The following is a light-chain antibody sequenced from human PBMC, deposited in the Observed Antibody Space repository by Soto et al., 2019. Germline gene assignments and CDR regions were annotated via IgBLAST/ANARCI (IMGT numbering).Light chain of an antibody. J-gene: IGLJ1*01. CDR3: ATSEIYPLSLHV. V-gene: IGLV2-14*03. Sequence: SARAQPASGFGSPGQSITSCCTGTRYDVGTYNYVSWYQHHPGQAPKLIIYDVGSRPSGVSHRFSGSKSGITASLAISGLQAEDVSDNYSATSEIYPLSLHVF. CDR2: DVG. CDR1: RYDVGTYNY.